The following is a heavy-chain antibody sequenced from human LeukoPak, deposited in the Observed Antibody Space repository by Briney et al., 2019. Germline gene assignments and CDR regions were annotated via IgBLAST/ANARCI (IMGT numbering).Heavy chain of an antibody. J-gene: IGHJ6*03. CDR1: GFTVSSNY. D-gene: IGHD6-13*01. CDR2: IYSGGST. Sequence: EGSLRLSCAASGFTVSSNYMSWVRQAPGKGLEWVSVIYSGGSTYYADSVKGRFTISRDNSKNTLYLQMNSLRPEDTAVYYCARDGSSSIWYGGYYYYYMDVWGKGTTVTVSS. V-gene: IGHV3-66*02. CDR3: ARDGSSSIWYGGYYYYYMDV.